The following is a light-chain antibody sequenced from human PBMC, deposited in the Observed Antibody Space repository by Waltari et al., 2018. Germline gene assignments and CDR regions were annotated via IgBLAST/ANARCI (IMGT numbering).Light chain of an antibody. CDR3: QQRSNWPP. CDR1: QSISNY. Sequence: EIVLTQSPVTLSLSPGERASLSCRASQSISNYLAWYQQKPGQAPRLLIYDASNKATGIQARFSGSGSGTDFTLTISSLEPEDFAVYYCQQRSNWPPFGQGTKVEIK. J-gene: IGKJ1*01. V-gene: IGKV3-11*01. CDR2: DAS.